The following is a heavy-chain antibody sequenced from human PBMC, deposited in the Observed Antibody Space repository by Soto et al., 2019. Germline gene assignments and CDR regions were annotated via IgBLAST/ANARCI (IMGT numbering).Heavy chain of an antibody. CDR1: GYTFTSYY. CDR2: INPSGGST. CDR3: ARELVEMATITAGIDY. J-gene: IGHJ4*02. V-gene: IGHV1-46*01. Sequence: ASVKVSCKASGYTFTSYYMHWVRQAPGQGLEWMGIINPSGGSTSYAQKFQGRVTMTRDTSTSTVYMELSSLRSEDTAVYYCARELVEMATITAGIDYWGQGTLVTVS. D-gene: IGHD5-12*01.